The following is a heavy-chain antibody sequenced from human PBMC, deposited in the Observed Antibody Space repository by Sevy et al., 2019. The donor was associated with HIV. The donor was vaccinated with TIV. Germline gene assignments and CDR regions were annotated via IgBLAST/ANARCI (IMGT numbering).Heavy chain of an antibody. D-gene: IGHD3-22*01. CDR1: GGSISSYY. V-gene: IGHV4-59*01. CDR3: ARERDYYDSSLGY. Sequence: SETLSLTCTVSGGSISSYYCSWIRQPPGMGLEWIGYIYYSGSTKYNPSLKSRVTISLDTSKNQFSLKLSSVTAADTAVYYCARERDYYDSSLGYWGHGTLVTVSS. J-gene: IGHJ4*01. CDR2: IYYSGST.